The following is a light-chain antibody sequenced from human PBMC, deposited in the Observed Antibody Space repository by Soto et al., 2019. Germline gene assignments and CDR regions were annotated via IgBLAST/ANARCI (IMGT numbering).Light chain of an antibody. CDR2: DTS. CDR3: QQRSNWIT. CDR1: QSVSIK. Sequence: EIVMTQSPATLSVSPGERATLSCRASQSVSIKLAWYQQKPGQAPRLLIYDTSTRATGIPDRFSGSGSGTDFTLTISRLEPEDFAVYYCQQRSNWITFGQGTRLEIK. J-gene: IGKJ5*01. V-gene: IGKV3D-20*02.